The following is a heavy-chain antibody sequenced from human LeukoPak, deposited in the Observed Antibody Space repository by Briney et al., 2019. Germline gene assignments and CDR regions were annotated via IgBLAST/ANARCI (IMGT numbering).Heavy chain of an antibody. CDR2: ISNDASQK. D-gene: IGHD3-22*01. Sequence: GGSLRLSCAASGFTFSSYALHWVRQAPGKGLEWVALISNDASQKYYADSVKGRFAISRDNSENTLYLQMNSLRAEDTAVYYCAKGAYYDLWGQGTLVTVSS. CDR3: AKGAYYDL. J-gene: IGHJ4*02. CDR1: GFTFSSYA. V-gene: IGHV3-30*09.